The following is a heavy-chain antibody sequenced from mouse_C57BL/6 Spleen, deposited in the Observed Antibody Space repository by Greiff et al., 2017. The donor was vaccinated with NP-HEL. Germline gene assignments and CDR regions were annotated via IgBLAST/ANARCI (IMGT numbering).Heavy chain of an antibody. Sequence: QVQLQQSGPELVKPGASVKISCKASGYAFSSSWMNWVKQRPGKGLEWIGRIYPGDGDTNYNGKFKGKATLTADKSSSTAYMQLSSLTSEDSAVYFCAREKTWDGFAYWGQGTLVTVFA. D-gene: IGHD4-1*01. CDR2: IYPGDGDT. CDR1: GYAFSSSW. V-gene: IGHV1-82*01. J-gene: IGHJ3*01. CDR3: AREKTWDGFAY.